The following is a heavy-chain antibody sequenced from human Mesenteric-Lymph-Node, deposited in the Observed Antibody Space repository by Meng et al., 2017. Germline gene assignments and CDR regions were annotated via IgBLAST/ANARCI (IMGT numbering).Heavy chain of an antibody. V-gene: IGHV4-34*01. CDR2: INHSGST. D-gene: IGHD3-22*01. J-gene: IGHJ4*02. CDR3: ARDRRGYDSSGPQDY. Sequence: SETLSLTCAVYGGSFSGYYWSWIRQPPGKGLEWIGEINHSGSTNYNPSLKSRVTISVDTSKNQFSLKLSSVTAADTAVYYCARDRRGYDSSGPQDYWGQGTLVTVSS. CDR1: GGSFSGYY.